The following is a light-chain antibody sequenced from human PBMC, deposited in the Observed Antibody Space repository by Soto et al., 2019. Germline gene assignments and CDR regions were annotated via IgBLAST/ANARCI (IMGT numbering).Light chain of an antibody. Sequence: EIVMTQSPDSLAVSLGERATINCKSSQSVLYTSNNKNYLAWYQQKPGQPPRLLIYWASTRESGVPDRFSGSGSGTDFTLTIGSLQAEDVAIYYCQQYYSSLTFGQGTKVDIK. CDR3: QQYYSSLT. V-gene: IGKV4-1*01. J-gene: IGKJ1*01. CDR1: QSVLYTSNNKNY. CDR2: WAS.